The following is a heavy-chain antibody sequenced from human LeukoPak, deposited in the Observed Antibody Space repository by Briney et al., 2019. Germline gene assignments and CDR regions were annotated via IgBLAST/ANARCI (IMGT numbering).Heavy chain of an antibody. CDR3: ARLAGGASPPLRDAFDI. D-gene: IGHD2-2*01. CDR1: GYSFASSW. CDR2: THPGDSDT. V-gene: IGHV5-51*01. J-gene: IGHJ3*02. Sequence: GEPLKISCKGFGYSFASSWIGWVRQMSGKGLEWMGITHPGDSDTIYSPSFQGQVTISADKSSSTAYLQWSSLKASDTAMYYCARLAGGASPPLRDAFDIWGQGTMVTVS.